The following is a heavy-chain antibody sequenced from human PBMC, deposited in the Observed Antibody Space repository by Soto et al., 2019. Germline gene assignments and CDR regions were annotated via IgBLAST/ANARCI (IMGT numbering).Heavy chain of an antibody. CDR1: GGSISSGGYY. CDR2: IYYTGST. J-gene: IGHJ4*02. V-gene: IGHV4-31*03. D-gene: IGHD6-13*01. Sequence: QVQLQESGPGLVKPSQTLSLTCTVSGGSISSGGYYWSWIRQRPGKVLEWIGYIYYTGSTYYNPALQSRVTISVDTSKNQFSLKLSSLTAADTAVYYCARGLYSSSPPFDYWGQGTLVTVSS. CDR3: ARGLYSSSPPFDY.